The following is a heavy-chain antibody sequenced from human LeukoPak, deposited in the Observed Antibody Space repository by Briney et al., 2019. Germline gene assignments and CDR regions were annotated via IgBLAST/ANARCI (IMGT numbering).Heavy chain of an antibody. D-gene: IGHD5-18*01. V-gene: IGHV4-59*01. CDR1: GGSFSGYY. Sequence: SKTLSLTCAVYGGSFSGYYWSWIRQPPGKGLEWIGYIYYSGSTNYNPSLKSRVTISVDTSKNQFSLKLSSVTAADTAVYYCARGSRGYSYGWGQGTLVTVSS. J-gene: IGHJ4*02. CDR2: IYYSGST. CDR3: ARGSRGYSYG.